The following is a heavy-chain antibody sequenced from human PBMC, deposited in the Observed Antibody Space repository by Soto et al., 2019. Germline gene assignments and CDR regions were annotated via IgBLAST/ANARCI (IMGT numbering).Heavy chain of an antibody. V-gene: IGHV3-30*18. D-gene: IGHD2-2*01. CDR1: GFTFSSYG. CDR3: AKDGEDIVLLPAAIPYYYYGMDV. J-gene: IGHJ6*02. Sequence: QVQLLESGGGVVQPGRSLRLSCAASGFTFSSYGMHWVRQAPGKGLAWVAVISYDGRTKYYADSVKGRFTISRDNSKNTLYLQMNSLSAEDTAVYYCAKDGEDIVLLPAAIPYYYYGMDVWGQGTTVTVS. CDR2: ISYDGRTK.